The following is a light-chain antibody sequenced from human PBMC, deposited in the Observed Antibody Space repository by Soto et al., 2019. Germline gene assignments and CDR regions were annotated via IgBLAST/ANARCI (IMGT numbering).Light chain of an antibody. CDR3: QKCDYLPI. Sequence: DIQMTQSPSSLSASVGDRVTITCQASHDITSYLNWYQHKPGKAPKLLIYDASILEAGVPSRFSGRGSGTDFTFTISTLQSEDVATYYCQKCDYLPIFGPGTTVDFK. V-gene: IGKV1-33*01. J-gene: IGKJ3*01. CDR2: DAS. CDR1: HDITSY.